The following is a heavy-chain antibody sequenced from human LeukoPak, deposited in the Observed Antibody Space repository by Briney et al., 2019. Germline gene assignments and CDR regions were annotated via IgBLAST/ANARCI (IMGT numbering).Heavy chain of an antibody. Sequence: PSETLSLTCAVYVGSFSGYYWNWIRQPPGQGLEWIAEISHSGSTNYNPSLKSRVTISVDTSKNQFSLKLSSVTAADTAVYYCARGPAVAGSYWYFDLWGRGNLVTVSS. D-gene: IGHD6-19*01. CDR2: ISHSGST. J-gene: IGHJ2*01. CDR3: ARGPAVAGSYWYFDL. CDR1: VGSFSGYY. V-gene: IGHV4-34*01.